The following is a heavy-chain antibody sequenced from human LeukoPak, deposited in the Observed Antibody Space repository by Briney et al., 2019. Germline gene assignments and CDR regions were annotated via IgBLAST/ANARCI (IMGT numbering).Heavy chain of an antibody. CDR1: GYTFTSYD. CDR3: ARVGVHGSGSYYGAVYYYGMDV. V-gene: IGHV1-8*01. J-gene: IGHJ6*02. D-gene: IGHD3-10*01. CDR2: MNPNSGNI. Sequence: ASVKVSCKASGYTFTSYDINWVRQATGQGLEWMGWMNPNSGNIGYAQKFQGRVTMTRNTSISTAYMELSSLRSEDTAVYYCARVGVHGSGSYYGAVYYYGMDVWGQGTTVTVSS.